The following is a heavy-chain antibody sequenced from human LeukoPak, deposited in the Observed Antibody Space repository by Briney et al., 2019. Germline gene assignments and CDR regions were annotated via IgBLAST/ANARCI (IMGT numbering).Heavy chain of an antibody. V-gene: IGHV3-23*01. CDR3: AKEQPILTGYTSPGFDY. Sequence: GGSLRLSCAASGFTFSSFAMSWVRQAPGKGLEWVSAISGSGGSTYYADSVKGRFTFSRDNSKNTLYLQMNSLRAEDTAVYYCAKEQPILTGYTSPGFDYWGQGTLVTVSS. CDR2: ISGSGGST. J-gene: IGHJ4*02. D-gene: IGHD3-9*01. CDR1: GFTFSSFA.